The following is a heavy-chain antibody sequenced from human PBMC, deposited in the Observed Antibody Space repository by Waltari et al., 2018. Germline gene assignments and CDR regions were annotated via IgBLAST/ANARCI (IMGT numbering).Heavy chain of an antibody. CDR3: ARAPHGVTMLGY. Sequence: QVQLVQSGAEVKKPGASVKVSCKASGYTFTSYDINWVRQATGKGLEWMGCMNPNSGNTGYAQKFRGRVTMTRSTSRSTAYMELSSVRSEDTAVYYCARAPHGVTMLGYWGQGTLVTVSS. J-gene: IGHJ4*02. D-gene: IGHD2-21*02. CDR2: MNPNSGNT. V-gene: IGHV1-8*01. CDR1: GYTFTSYD.